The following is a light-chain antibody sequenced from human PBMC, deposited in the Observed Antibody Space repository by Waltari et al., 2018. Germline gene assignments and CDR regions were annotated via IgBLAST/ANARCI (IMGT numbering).Light chain of an antibody. V-gene: IGKV1-33*01. CDR3: QQYEGLPRT. J-gene: IGKJ2*02. CDR1: QHIYNY. CDR2: AAS. Sequence: DIQLTQSPSSLSASVGHRVTITCQASQHIYNYLNWYQQKPGKAPKLLIYAASNLQTGVPSRFSGGGSGTDFTFVISNLQPEDIATYYCQQYEGLPRTFGQGTKLEMK.